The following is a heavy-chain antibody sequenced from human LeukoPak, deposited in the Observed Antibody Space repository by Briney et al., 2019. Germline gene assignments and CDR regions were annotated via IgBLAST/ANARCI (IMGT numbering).Heavy chain of an antibody. CDR3: ARDGSVAAAGLYYMDV. V-gene: IGHV1-69*05. CDR1: EGTFSSYA. CDR2: IIPIFGTA. D-gene: IGHD6-13*01. Sequence: GASVKVSCKASEGTFSSYAISWVRQAPGQGLEWMGGIIPIFGTASYAQKFQGRVTITTDESTSTAYMELSSLRSEDTAVYYCARDGSVAAAGLYYMDVWGKGTTVTVSS. J-gene: IGHJ6*03.